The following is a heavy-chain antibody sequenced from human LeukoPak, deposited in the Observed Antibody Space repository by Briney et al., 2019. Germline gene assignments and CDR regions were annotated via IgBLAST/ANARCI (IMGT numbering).Heavy chain of an antibody. Sequence: GASVKVSCKASGYTFTGYYMHWVRQAPGQGLEWMGWINPNSGGTNYAQKFQGRVTMTRDTSISTAYMELSRLRSDDTAVYYCAREDSPYYYDSTQYEAFDIWGQGTMVTVSS. J-gene: IGHJ3*02. CDR2: INPNSGGT. CDR3: AREDSPYYYDSTQYEAFDI. V-gene: IGHV1-2*02. D-gene: IGHD3-22*01. CDR1: GYTFTGYY.